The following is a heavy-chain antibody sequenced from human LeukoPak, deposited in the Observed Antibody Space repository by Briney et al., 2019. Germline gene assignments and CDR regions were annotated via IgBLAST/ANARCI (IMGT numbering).Heavy chain of an antibody. Sequence: GGSLRLSCAASGFTFSSYGMHWVRQAPGKGLEWVAVISYDGSNKYYADSVKGRFTISRDNSKNTLYLQMNSLRAEDTAVYYCAKDLGVVATMNFDYWGRGTLVTVSS. D-gene: IGHD5-12*01. J-gene: IGHJ4*02. V-gene: IGHV3-30*18. CDR3: AKDLGVVATMNFDY. CDR2: ISYDGSNK. CDR1: GFTFSSYG.